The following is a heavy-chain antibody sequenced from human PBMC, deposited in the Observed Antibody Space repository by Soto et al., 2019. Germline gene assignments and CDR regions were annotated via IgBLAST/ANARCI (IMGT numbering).Heavy chain of an antibody. CDR1: GGSMSSYY. V-gene: IGHV4-59*08. CDR3: ARRIVATETFDY. Sequence: SETLSLTCTVSGGSMSSYYWTWIRQPPGKGLEWIGYIYNSERSNYSPSLKSRVTMSIDTSKNQFSLTVTSVTAADTAVYYCARRIVATETFDYWGQGTLVTVSS. CDR2: IYNSERS. D-gene: IGHD5-12*01. J-gene: IGHJ4*02.